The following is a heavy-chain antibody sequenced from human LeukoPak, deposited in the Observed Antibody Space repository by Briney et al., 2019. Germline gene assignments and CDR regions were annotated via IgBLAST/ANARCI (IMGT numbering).Heavy chain of an antibody. CDR3: VREETYSSGGYGPDY. V-gene: IGHV3-7*01. D-gene: IGHD6-19*01. J-gene: IGHJ4*02. Sequence: GGSLRLSCAASGFTFSYYWMSWVRQAPGKGMEWVANIKQDGSAKYYVDSLKGRFTISRDDARNSLYLQMNSLRAEDMAVYYCVREETYSSGGYGPDYWGQGTLVTVSS. CDR2: IKQDGSAK. CDR1: GFTFSYYW.